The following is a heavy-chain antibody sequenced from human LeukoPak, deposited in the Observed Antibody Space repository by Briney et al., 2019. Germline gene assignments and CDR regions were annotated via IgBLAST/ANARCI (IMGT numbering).Heavy chain of an antibody. CDR3: AKDHRVGSSRGLDF. V-gene: IGHV3-30*18. CDR1: GFSFSTYG. D-gene: IGHD3-10*01. J-gene: IGHJ4*02. Sequence: GRSLRLSCAASGFSFSTYGMHWVRQAPGKGLEWVAVMSYDGRNTNYVDSVKGRFTVSRDNSKNTLYLQMNSLRAEDTAVYYCAKDHRVGSSRGLDFWGQGTLVSVST. CDR2: MSYDGRNT.